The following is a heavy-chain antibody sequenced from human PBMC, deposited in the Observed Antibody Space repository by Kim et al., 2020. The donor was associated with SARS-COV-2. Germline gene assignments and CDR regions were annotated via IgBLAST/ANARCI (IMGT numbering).Heavy chain of an antibody. CDR3: ASSGGSYRGPLDY. V-gene: IGHV3-30*01. J-gene: IGHJ4*02. D-gene: IGHD2-15*01. Sequence: CADSVKGRFTISRDNSKSTLYLQMNSLRAEDTAVYYCASSGGSYRGPLDYWGQGTLVTVSS.